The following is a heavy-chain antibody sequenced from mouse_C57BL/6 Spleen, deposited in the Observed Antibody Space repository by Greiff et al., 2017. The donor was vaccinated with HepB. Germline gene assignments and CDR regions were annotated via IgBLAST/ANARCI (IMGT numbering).Heavy chain of an antibody. Sequence: QQPGTELVKPGASVKLSCKASGYTFTSYWMHWVKQRPGQGLEWIGNINPSNGGTNYNEKFKSKATLTVDKSSSTAYMQLSSLTSEDSAVYYCARGLTMVTTEFAYWGQGTLVTVSA. CDR2: INPSNGGT. CDR3: ARGLTMVTTEFAY. J-gene: IGHJ3*01. D-gene: IGHD2-2*01. CDR1: GYTFTSYW. V-gene: IGHV1-53*01.